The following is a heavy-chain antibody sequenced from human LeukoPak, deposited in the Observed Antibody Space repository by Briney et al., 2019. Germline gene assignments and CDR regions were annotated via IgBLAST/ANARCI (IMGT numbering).Heavy chain of an antibody. CDR1: GYTFTSYG. V-gene: IGHV1-18*01. D-gene: IGHD3-22*01. CDR2: ISAYNGNT. J-gene: IGHJ4*02. CDR3: ARRNLPYYHDSSGPLFDY. Sequence: GASVKVSCKASGYTFTSYGISWVRQAPGQGLEWMGWISAYNGNTNYAQKLQGRVTMTTDTSTSTAYMELRSLRSDDTAVCYCARRNLPYYHDSSGPLFDYWGQGTLVTVSS.